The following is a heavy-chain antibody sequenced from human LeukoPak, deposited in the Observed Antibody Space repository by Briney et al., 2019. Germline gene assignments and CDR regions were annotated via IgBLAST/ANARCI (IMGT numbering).Heavy chain of an antibody. D-gene: IGHD5-24*01. V-gene: IGHV7-4-1*02. J-gene: IGHJ4*02. Sequence: ASVKVSCKASGYTFTSYAMNWVRQAPGQGLEWMGWINTNTGNPTYAQGFTGRFVFSLDTSVSTAYLQISSLKAEDTAVYYCARKGWGKIRLQLQPFDYWGQGTLVTVSS. CDR2: INTNTGNP. CDR1: GYTFTSYA. CDR3: ARKGWGKIRLQLQPFDY.